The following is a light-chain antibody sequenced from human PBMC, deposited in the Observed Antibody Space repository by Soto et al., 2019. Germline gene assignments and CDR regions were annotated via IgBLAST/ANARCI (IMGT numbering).Light chain of an antibody. CDR2: GAS. V-gene: IGKV3-20*01. CDR3: QQYGRSPFT. J-gene: IGKJ2*01. Sequence: EIVMTQSPATLSVSPGERATLSCRASQRISSNFLAWFQQKPGLPPRLLIYGASTRASGVPDRFSGGGSGTDFVLTISRLEPEDFAVYYCQQYGRSPFTFGQGTKLQIK. CDR1: QRISSNF.